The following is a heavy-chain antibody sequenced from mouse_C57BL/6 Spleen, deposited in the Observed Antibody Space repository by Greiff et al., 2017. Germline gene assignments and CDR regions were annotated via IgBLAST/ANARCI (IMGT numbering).Heavy chain of an antibody. V-gene: IGHV1-55*01. CDR3: ARVGTTGYWYFDV. J-gene: IGHJ1*03. CDR1: GYTFTSYW. D-gene: IGHD2-13*01. CDR2: IYPGSGST. Sequence: QVQLQQPGAELVKPGASVKMSCKASGYTFTSYWITWVKQRPGQGLEWIGDIYPGSGSTTYNEKFKSKATLTVYTSSSTAYMQLSSLTSEDSAVYDFARVGTTGYWYFDVWGTGTTVTVSS.